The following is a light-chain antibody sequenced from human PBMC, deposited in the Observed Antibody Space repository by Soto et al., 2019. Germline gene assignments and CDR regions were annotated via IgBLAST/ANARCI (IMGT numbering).Light chain of an antibody. CDR2: DAS. J-gene: IGKJ1*01. CDR3: QQRSNWPT. CDR1: QSVSSY. V-gene: IGKV3-11*01. Sequence: SVLTQSPATLSLSHGERATLSCRASQSVSSYLAWYQQKPGQAPRLLIYDASNRATGIPARFSGSGSGTDFTLTISSLEPEDFAVYYCQQRSNWPTFAQGTKVDIK.